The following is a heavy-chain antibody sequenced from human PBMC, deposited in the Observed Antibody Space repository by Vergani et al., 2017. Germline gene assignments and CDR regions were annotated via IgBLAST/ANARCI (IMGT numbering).Heavy chain of an antibody. V-gene: IGHV4-34*01. CDR1: GGSFSGYY. D-gene: IGHD1-1*01. CDR2: INHSGST. J-gene: IGHJ3*02. Sequence: QVQLQQWGAGLLKPSETLSLTCAVYGGSFSGYYWSWIRQPPGKGLEWIGEINHSGSTNYNPSLKSRVTISVDTSKNQFSLKLSSVTAADTAVYYCARVGNDNRYDAVDIWGQGTMVTVSS. CDR3: ARVGNDNRYDAVDI.